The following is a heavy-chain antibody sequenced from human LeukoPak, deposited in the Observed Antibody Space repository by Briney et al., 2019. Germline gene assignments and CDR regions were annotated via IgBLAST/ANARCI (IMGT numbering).Heavy chain of an antibody. Sequence: SETLSLTCTVSGGSVSSGSYYWSWIRQPPGKGLEWIGYIYYSGSTNYNPSLKSRATISVDTSKNQFSLKLSSVTGADTAVYYCARALMVRGVITYYYFDYWGQGTLVTVSS. D-gene: IGHD3-10*01. J-gene: IGHJ4*02. CDR2: IYYSGST. CDR3: ARALMVRGVITYYYFDY. CDR1: GGSVSSGSYY. V-gene: IGHV4-61*01.